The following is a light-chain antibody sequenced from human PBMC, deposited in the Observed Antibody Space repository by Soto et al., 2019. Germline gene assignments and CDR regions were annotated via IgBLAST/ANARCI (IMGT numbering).Light chain of an antibody. Sequence: QSVMTQPRSVSGSPGQSVTISCPGTSSDVGGYNYVSWYQQHPGKAPKLMIFDVSKRPSGVPDRFSGSKSANTASLTISGLQAEDEADYYCCSYAGSDTYVFGTGPKVNV. CDR2: DVS. V-gene: IGLV2-11*01. CDR3: CSYAGSDTYV. J-gene: IGLJ1*01. CDR1: SSDVGGYNY.